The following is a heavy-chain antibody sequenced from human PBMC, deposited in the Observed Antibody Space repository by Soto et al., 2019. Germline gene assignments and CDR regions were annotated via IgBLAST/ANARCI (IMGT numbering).Heavy chain of an antibody. J-gene: IGHJ5*01. CDR1: GGSISRGDYY. Sequence: PSETLSLTCTVSGGSISRGDYYWSWIRQPPGKGLEWIGYIYYSGSTYYNPSLKSRVTISVDTSKNQFSLKLSSVTAADTAVYYCATYYYGSGSYYSNWFDPWGQGTLVTVSS. V-gene: IGHV4-30-4*01. CDR3: ATYYYGSGSYYSNWFDP. D-gene: IGHD3-10*01. CDR2: IYYSGST.